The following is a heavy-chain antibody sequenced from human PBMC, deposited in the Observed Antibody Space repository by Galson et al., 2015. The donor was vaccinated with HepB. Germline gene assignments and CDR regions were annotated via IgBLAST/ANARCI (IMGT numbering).Heavy chain of an antibody. Sequence: SVKVSCKASGYTFTSYYMHWVRQAPGQGLEWMGIINPSGGSTSYAQKFQGRVTMTRDTSTSTVYMELSSLRSEDTAVYYCARDDWELRGIDRSPNDAFDIWGQGTMVTVSS. J-gene: IGHJ3*02. D-gene: IGHD1-26*01. CDR2: INPSGGST. CDR1: GYTFTSYY. CDR3: ARDDWELRGIDRSPNDAFDI. V-gene: IGHV1-46*01.